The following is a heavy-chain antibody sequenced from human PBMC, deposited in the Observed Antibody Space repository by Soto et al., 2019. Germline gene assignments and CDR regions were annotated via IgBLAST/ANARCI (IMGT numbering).Heavy chain of an antibody. D-gene: IGHD3-9*01. J-gene: IGHJ4*02. Sequence: SETLSLTCGVSGASVSSGAFYYHWIRKAPGKGLEWVGYIYHTGKTNYSPSLRSRITISSDTSKNQFSLKVNSVTAADTAVYYCARSPYYDLLTGLLWSYYFDSWGQGIQVTAPQ. CDR3: ARSPYYDLLTGLLWSYYFDS. CDR1: GASVSSGAFY. CDR2: IYHTGKT. V-gene: IGHV4-61*08.